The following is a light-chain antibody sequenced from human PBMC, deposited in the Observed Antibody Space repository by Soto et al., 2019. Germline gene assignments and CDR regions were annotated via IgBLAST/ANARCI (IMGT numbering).Light chain of an antibody. CDR3: QQPNRYPLA. CDR2: AAS. Sequence: DIPLTQSPSFLSASVGDRVTITCRASQGISSYLAWYQQKPGKAPRLLIYAASTLQSGVPSRFSGSGSGTEFTLTISSLQPEDCATYYCQQPNRYPLAFGGGTKVEIK. CDR1: QGISSY. J-gene: IGKJ4*01. V-gene: IGKV1-9*01.